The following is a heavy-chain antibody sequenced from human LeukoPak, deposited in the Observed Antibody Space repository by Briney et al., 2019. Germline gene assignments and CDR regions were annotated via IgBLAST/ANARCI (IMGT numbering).Heavy chain of an antibody. CDR1: GFPFSTYD. V-gene: IGHV3-23*01. D-gene: IGHD3-22*01. Sequence: GGSLRLSCAASGFPFSTYDMHWVRQAPGKGLEWVSAISGSGGSTNYADSVKGRVTVSRDNSKSTLYLQMNSLRAEDTAVYYCAKSSYYDSSGYYREYYFDYWGQGTLVTVSS. CDR2: ISGSGGST. CDR3: AKSSYYDSSGYYREYYFDY. J-gene: IGHJ4*02.